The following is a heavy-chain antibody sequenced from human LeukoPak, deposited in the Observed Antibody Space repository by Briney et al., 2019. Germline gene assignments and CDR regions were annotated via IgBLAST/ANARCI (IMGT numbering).Heavy chain of an antibody. V-gene: IGHV4-59*01. CDR1: GGSINSYY. CDR2: IYYSGST. CDR3: ARTTLPGTQDY. D-gene: IGHD1-1*01. Sequence: PSETLSLTCTVSGGSINSYYWTWIRQPPGKGLEWIGYIYYSGSTKYNPSLTSRVTISVDSSKNQFSLKLSSVTAADTAVYFCARTTLPGTQDYWGRGTLVTVSS. J-gene: IGHJ4*02.